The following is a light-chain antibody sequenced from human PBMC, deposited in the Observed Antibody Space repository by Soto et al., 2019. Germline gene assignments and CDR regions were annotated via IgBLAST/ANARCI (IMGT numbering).Light chain of an antibody. Sequence: QSALTQPASVSGSPGQSITISCTGTSKDVGVYNYVSWYQQHPGKAPKLMIYDVSDRPSGVSNRFSGSKSGNTASLTISGLPAEDEADYYCSSYTNSRTLVFGGGTKVTVL. CDR1: SKDVGVYNY. V-gene: IGLV2-14*01. J-gene: IGLJ2*01. CDR3: SSYTNSRTLV. CDR2: DVS.